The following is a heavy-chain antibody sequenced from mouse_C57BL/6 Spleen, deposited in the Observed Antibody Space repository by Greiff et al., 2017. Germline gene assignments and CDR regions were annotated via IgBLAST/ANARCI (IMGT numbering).Heavy chain of an antibody. CDR3: AGYSNYLYYFDY. CDR2: IWWDDDK. CDR1: GFSLSTFGMG. J-gene: IGHJ2*01. Sequence: QVTLKESGPGILQPSQTLSLTCSFSGFSLSTFGMGVGWIRQPSGKGLEWLAHIWWDDDKYYNPALKSRLTISKDTSKNQVFLKIADVDTADTATYYCAGYSNYLYYFDYWGQGTTLTVSS. D-gene: IGHD2-5*01. V-gene: IGHV8-8*01.